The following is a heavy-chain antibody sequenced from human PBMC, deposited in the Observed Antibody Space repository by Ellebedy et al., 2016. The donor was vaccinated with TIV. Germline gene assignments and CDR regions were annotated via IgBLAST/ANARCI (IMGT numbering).Heavy chain of an antibody. D-gene: IGHD4-17*01. V-gene: IGHV3-7*01. CDR3: ARRGSYGDYAVQVNSWFDR. Sequence: GESLKISCAASGFSFRSYWMSWVRQAPGKGLEWVANIYQDGSAQYYVDAVKGRFSISRDTAKNSLFLQMNSLRVEDKAVYYCARRGSYGDYAVQVNSWFDRWGRGTLVTVAS. CDR2: IYQDGSAQ. CDR1: GFSFRSYW. J-gene: IGHJ5*02.